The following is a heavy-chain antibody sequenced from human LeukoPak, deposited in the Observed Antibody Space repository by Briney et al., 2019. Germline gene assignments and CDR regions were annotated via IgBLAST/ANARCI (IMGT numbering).Heavy chain of an antibody. CDR1: GYTFTSYA. J-gene: IGHJ4*02. D-gene: IGHD3-22*01. Sequence: ASVKVSCKASGYTFTSYAMNWVRQAPGQGLEWMGWINTNTGNPTYAQGFTGRFVFSLDTSVSTAYLQISSLKAEDTAVYYCARATPPYYYDSSGYYYFDYWGQGTLVTVSS. CDR2: INTNTGNP. CDR3: ARATPPYYYDSSGYYYFDY. V-gene: IGHV7-4-1*02.